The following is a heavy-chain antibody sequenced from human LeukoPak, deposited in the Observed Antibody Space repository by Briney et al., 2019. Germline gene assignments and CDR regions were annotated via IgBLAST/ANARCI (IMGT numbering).Heavy chain of an antibody. J-gene: IGHJ4*02. V-gene: IGHV4-59*08. CDR1: GGSISSYY. D-gene: IGHD3-3*01. CDR2: IYYSGST. CDR3: ARSVRDSYYDFWSGYPPGFDY. Sequence: PSETLSLTCTVSGGSISSYYWSWIRQPPGKGLEWIGYIYYSGSTNYNPSLKSRVTISVDTSKNQFSLKLSSVTAADTAVYYCARSVRDSYYDFWSGYPPGFDYWGQGTLVTVSS.